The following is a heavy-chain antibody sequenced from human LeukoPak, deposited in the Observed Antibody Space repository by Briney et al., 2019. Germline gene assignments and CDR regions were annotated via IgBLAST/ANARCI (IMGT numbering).Heavy chain of an antibody. V-gene: IGHV3-30*02. D-gene: IGHD6-6*01. CDR2: IRYDGSNK. CDR1: GFTFSSYG. CDR3: ARVREQLVPYYYYYMDV. Sequence: GGSLRLSCAAAGFTFSSYGMLWVRQAPGKGLEWVAFIRYDGSNKYYADSVKGRFTISRDNSKNTLYLQMNSLRAEHTAVYYCARVREQLVPYYYYYMDVWGKGTTVTVSS. J-gene: IGHJ6*03.